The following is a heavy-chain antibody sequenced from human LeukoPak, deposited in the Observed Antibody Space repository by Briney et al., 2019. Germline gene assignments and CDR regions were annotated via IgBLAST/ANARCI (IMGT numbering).Heavy chain of an antibody. V-gene: IGHV4-59*08. CDR2: IYYTGST. J-gene: IGHJ4*02. Sequence: TSETLSLTCTVSGGSISSSYWSWIRQPPGKGLEWIGYIYYTGSTNYNPSLRGRVTISVDTSKNQFSLKLSSVTAADTAVYYCARQKEITMIVVVTPPFDYWGQGTLVTVSS. CDR3: ARQKEITMIVVVTPPFDY. D-gene: IGHD3-22*01. CDR1: GGSISSSY.